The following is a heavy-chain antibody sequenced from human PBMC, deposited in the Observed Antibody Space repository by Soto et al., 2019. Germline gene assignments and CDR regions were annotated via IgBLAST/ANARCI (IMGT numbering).Heavy chain of an antibody. CDR2: ISFDGSNK. V-gene: IGHV3-30-3*01. CDR3: AISQSNYDFWSAYSD. J-gene: IGHJ4*02. CDR1: GFTFSTYA. D-gene: IGHD3-3*01. Sequence: GGSLRLSCAASGFTFSTYAMHWVRQAPGKGLEWVAIISFDGSNKFYADSVKGRFTISRDNSKNTLYLQMNSLRAEDTAVYYCAISQSNYDFWSAYSDWGQGTLVTVSS.